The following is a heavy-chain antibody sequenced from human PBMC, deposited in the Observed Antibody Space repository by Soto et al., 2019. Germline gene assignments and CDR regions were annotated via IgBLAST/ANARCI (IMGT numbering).Heavy chain of an antibody. V-gene: IGHV3-30-3*01. Sequence: QVQLVESGGGVVQPGRSLRLSCAASGFTFSSYAMHWVRQAPGKGLEWVAVISYDGSNKYYADSVKGRFTISRDNSKNTLYLQMNSLRAEDTAVYYCARGRDQLLYLSGYYYHGMDVWGQGTTVTVSS. J-gene: IGHJ6*02. CDR1: GFTFSSYA. D-gene: IGHD2-2*02. CDR2: ISYDGSNK. CDR3: ARGRDQLLYLSGYYYHGMDV.